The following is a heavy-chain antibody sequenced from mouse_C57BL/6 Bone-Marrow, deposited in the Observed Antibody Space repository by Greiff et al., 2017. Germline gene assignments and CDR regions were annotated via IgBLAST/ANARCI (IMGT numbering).Heavy chain of an antibody. CDR1: GFNIKDTY. CDR3: ASTTVVYFDY. J-gene: IGHJ2*01. D-gene: IGHD1-1*01. CDR2: IDPANGNT. V-gene: IGHV14-3*02. Sequence: EVKLVESGAELVKPGASVKLSCTASGFNIKDTYMHWVKQRPEQGLEWIGRIDPANGNTKYDPKFQGKATITADTSSNTAYLQLSSLTSEDTAVYYCASTTVVYFDYWGQGTTLTVSS.